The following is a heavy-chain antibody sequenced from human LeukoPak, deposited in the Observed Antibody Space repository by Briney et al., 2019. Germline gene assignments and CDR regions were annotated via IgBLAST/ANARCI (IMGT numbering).Heavy chain of an antibody. CDR2: VHHSVGT. CDR3: ARSSDTSGYYHFFDY. D-gene: IGHD3-22*01. Sequence: SETLSLTCTVSGGSISSYYWSWIRQSPGKGLEWIGYVHHSVGTKYNPSLKSRVTMSEDTSKNQFSLKLTSVTAEDTAVYYCARSSDTSGYYHFFDYWGQGTLVTVSS. J-gene: IGHJ4*02. CDR1: GGSISSYY. V-gene: IGHV4-59*08.